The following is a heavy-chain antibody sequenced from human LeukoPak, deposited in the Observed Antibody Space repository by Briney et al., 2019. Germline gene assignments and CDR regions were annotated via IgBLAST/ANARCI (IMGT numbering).Heavy chain of an antibody. D-gene: IGHD6-6*01. V-gene: IGHV3-48*01. CDR3: ARFISSSQKYFDY. CDR2: ISQSGSTI. J-gene: IGHJ4*02. CDR1: GFPLRSYN. Sequence: GGSLRLSCAVSGFPLRSYNMKWVRQAPGEGLEWLSYISQSGSTIYYRDSVKGRFTISKDNGKNSVFLQMNSLRAEDTAVYYCARFISSSQKYFDYWGQGTVVTVSS.